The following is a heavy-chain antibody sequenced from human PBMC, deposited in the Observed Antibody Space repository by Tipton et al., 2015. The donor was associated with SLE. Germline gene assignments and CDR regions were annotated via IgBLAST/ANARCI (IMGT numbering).Heavy chain of an antibody. CDR2: IYTSGST. J-gene: IGHJ3*02. Sequence: TLSLTCTVSGGSISSYYWSWIRQPPGKGLEWIGYIYTSGSTKYNPSLKSRVTISVDTSKNQFSLKLSSVTAADTAVYYCARLLNDAFDIWGQGTMVTVSS. CDR3: ARLLNDAFDI. V-gene: IGHV4-4*08. CDR1: GGSISSYY.